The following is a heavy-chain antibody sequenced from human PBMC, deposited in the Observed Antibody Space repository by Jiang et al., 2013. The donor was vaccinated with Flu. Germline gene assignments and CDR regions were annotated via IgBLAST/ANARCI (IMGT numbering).Heavy chain of an antibody. CDR2: TYYRSKWYN. CDR3: ARDQGHYGFWSGNLYGMDV. J-gene: IGHJ6*02. CDR1: GDSVSSNSAA. Sequence: QTLSLTCAISGDSVSSNSAAWNWIRQSPSRGLEWLGRTYYRSKWYNDYAVSVKSRISINPDTSKNQVSLQLISVTPEDTAVYYCARDQGHYGFWSGNLYGMDVWGQGTTVTVSS. V-gene: IGHV6-1*01. D-gene: IGHD3-3*01.